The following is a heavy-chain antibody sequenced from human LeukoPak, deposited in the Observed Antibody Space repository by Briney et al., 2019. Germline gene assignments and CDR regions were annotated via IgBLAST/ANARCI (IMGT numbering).Heavy chain of an antibody. CDR3: AKDWAAAYYYDSSGYYPSPFDY. V-gene: IGHV3-23*01. J-gene: IGHJ4*02. CDR1: GFTFDDYA. CDR2: ISGSGGST. D-gene: IGHD3-22*01. Sequence: GGSLRLSCAASGFTFDDYAMSWVRQAPGKGLEWVSAISGSGGSTYYADSVEGRFTISRDNSKNTLYLQMNSLRAEDTAVYYCAKDWAAAYYYDSSGYYPSPFDYWGQGTLVTVSS.